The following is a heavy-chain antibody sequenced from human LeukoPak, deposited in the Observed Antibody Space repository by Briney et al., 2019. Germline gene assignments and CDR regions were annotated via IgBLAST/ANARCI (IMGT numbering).Heavy chain of an antibody. V-gene: IGHV1-2*06. D-gene: IGHD4-17*01. Sequence: ASVKVSCKASGYTFTGYYMHWVRQAPGQGLEWMGRINPNSGGTNYAQKFQGRVTMTRDTSISTAYMELGRLRSDDTAVYYCARVDNGDYRGGYWGQGTLVTVSS. J-gene: IGHJ4*02. CDR2: INPNSGGT. CDR1: GYTFTGYY. CDR3: ARVDNGDYRGGY.